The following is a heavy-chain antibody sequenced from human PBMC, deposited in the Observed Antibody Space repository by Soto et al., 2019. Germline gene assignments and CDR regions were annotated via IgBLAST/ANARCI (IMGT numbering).Heavy chain of an antibody. Sequence: PSETMSLTCTVSGGSISSSSYYWGWIRQPPGKGLEWIGSIYYSGSTYYNPSLKSRVTISVDTSKNQFSLKLSSVTAADTAVYYCARHRSSNPPGYWGQGTLVTV. CDR3: ARHRSSNPPGY. CDR1: GGSISSSSYY. V-gene: IGHV4-39*01. CDR2: IYYSGST. D-gene: IGHD6-13*01. J-gene: IGHJ4*02.